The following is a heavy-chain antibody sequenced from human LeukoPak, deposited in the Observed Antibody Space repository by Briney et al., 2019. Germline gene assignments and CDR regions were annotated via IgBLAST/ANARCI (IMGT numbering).Heavy chain of an antibody. CDR1: GGTFSSYA. CDR2: IIPIFGTA. Sequence: ASVKVSCKASGGTFSSYAISWVRQAPGQGLEWMGGIIPIFGTANYAQKFQGRVTITADESTSTAYMELSSLRSEDTAAYYCARDPISAGATLGGFDYWGQGTLVTVSS. D-gene: IGHD1-26*01. J-gene: IGHJ4*02. V-gene: IGHV1-69*13. CDR3: ARDPISAGATLGGFDY.